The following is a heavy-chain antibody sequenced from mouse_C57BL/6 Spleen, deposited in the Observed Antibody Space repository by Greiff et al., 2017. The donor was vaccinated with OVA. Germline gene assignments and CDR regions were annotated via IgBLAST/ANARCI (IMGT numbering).Heavy chain of an antibody. CDR2: IWSDGST. D-gene: IGHD1-1*01. CDR1: GFSLTSYG. V-gene: IGHV2-6*03. CDR3: AREGHGSAYYYAMDY. J-gene: IGHJ4*01. Sequence: VQVVESGPGLVAPSQSLSITCTVSGFSLTSYGVHWVRQPPGKGLEWLVVIWSDGSTTYNSALKSRLSISKDNSKSQVFLKMNSLQTDDTAMYYCAREGHGSAYYYAMDYWGQGTSVTVSS.